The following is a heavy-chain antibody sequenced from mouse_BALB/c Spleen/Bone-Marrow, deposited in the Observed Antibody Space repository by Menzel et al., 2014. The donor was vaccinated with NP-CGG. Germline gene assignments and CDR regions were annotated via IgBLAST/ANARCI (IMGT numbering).Heavy chain of an antibody. J-gene: IGHJ1*01. CDR2: INPDSSTI. CDR1: GFDFSRYW. CDR3: ARLNYYGNLFA. D-gene: IGHD1-1*01. V-gene: IGHV4-1*02. Sequence: EVHLVESGGGLVQPGGSLKLPCAASGFDFSRYWMSWVRQAPGKGLDWIGEINPDSSTINYTPSLKDKFIISRDNAKNTLYLQMSKVRSEDTALYYCARLNYYGNLFAWGAGTTVTVSS.